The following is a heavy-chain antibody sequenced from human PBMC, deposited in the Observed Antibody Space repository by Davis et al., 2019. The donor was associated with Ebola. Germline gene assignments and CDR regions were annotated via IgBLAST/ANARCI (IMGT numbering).Heavy chain of an antibody. J-gene: IGHJ6*02. V-gene: IGHV3-73*01. CDR1: GFTFSGSA. D-gene: IGHD6-6*01. CDR2: IRSKANSYAT. Sequence: PGGSLRLSCAASGFTFSGSAMHWVRQASGKGLEWVGRIRSKANSYATAYAASVKGRFTISRDDSKNTAYLQMNSLKTEDTAVYYCTRRVKQLVPPDYYYYYGMDVWGQGTTVTVSS. CDR3: TRRVKQLVPPDYYYYYGMDV.